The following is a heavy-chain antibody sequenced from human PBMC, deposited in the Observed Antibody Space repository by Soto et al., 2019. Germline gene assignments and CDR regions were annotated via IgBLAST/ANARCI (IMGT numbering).Heavy chain of an antibody. Sequence: QVQLVQSGAEVKKPGASVKVSCKASGYTFTSYAMHWVRQAPGQRLEWMGWINAGNGNTKYSQKFQGRVTITRDTSASTAYMELSSLRSEDTAVYYCPREAAAAVGAPSDYWGQGTLVTVSS. CDR3: PREAAAAVGAPSDY. D-gene: IGHD6-13*01. J-gene: IGHJ4*02. V-gene: IGHV1-3*01. CDR2: INAGNGNT. CDR1: GYTFTSYA.